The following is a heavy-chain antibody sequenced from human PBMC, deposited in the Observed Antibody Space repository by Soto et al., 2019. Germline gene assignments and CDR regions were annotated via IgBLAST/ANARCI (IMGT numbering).Heavy chain of an antibody. J-gene: IGHJ4*02. D-gene: IGHD3-22*01. CDR2: INPSGRTI. CDR1: GFTFSSFE. CDR3: ARDRRYYYDNSGPLDY. Sequence: GGSLRLSCVASGFTFSSFEMNWIRQAPGKGPEWIAVINPSGRTISYADSVKGRFTISRDNSKNTLYLQMNSLRAEDTAVYYCARDRRYYYDNSGPLDYWGQGTLVTVSS. V-gene: IGHV3-48*03.